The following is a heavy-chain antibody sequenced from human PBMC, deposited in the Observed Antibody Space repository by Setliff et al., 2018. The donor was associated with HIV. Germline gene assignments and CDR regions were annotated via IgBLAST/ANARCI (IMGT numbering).Heavy chain of an antibody. V-gene: IGHV4-39*01. CDR3: ASGQWLEHAFDI. D-gene: IGHD6-19*01. CDR1: GGSIGTRSYF. CDR2: VYSSGST. Sequence: SETLSLTCTVAGGSIGTRSYFWGWIRQPPGKGLEWIGSVYSSGSTYYNPSLNSRVTVSVDTSKDQFSLRLSSVTVADTAVYYCASGQWLEHAFDIWGQGTVVTVSS. J-gene: IGHJ3*02.